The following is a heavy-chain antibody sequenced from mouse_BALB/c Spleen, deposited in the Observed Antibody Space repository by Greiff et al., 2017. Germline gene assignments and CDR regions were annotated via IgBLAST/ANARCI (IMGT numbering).Heavy chain of an antibody. CDR1: GFTFSDYG. Sequence: EVMLVESGGGLVQPGGSRKLSCAASGFTFSDYGMAWVRQAPGKGPEWVAFISNLAYSIYYADTVTGRFTISRENAKNTLYLERSSLRSEDTSMYDCAMEGSHYAMDYWGQGTSVTVSS. V-gene: IGHV5-15*02. J-gene: IGHJ4*01. CDR2: ISNLAYSI. CDR3: AMEGSHYAMDY. D-gene: IGHD1-1*01.